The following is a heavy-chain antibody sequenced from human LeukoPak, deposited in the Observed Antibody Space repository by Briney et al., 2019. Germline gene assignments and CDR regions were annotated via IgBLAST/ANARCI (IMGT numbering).Heavy chain of an antibody. D-gene: IGHD3-9*01. CDR2: MNPNSGNT. V-gene: IGHV1-8*01. CDR3: ARAHPDIFDWFLSYAFDI. Sequence: ASVKVSCKASGYTFTSYDINWVRQATRQGLEWMGWMNPNSGNTGYAQKFQGRVTMTRNTSISTAYMELSSLRSEDTAVYYCARAHPDIFDWFLSYAFDIWGQGTMVTVSS. CDR1: GYTFTSYD. J-gene: IGHJ3*02.